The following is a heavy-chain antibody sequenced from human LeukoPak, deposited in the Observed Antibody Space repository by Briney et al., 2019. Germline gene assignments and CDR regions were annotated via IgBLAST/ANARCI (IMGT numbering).Heavy chain of an antibody. CDR3: ASGSYGYMDV. Sequence: PSETLSLTCTVSGGSISSSSYYWGWIRQPPGKGLEWIGSIYYSGSTYYNPSLKSRVTISVDTSKNQFSLKLSSVTAADTAVYYCASGSYGYMDVWGKGTTVTVSS. CDR1: GGSISSSSYY. J-gene: IGHJ6*03. V-gene: IGHV4-39*01. CDR2: IYYSGST. D-gene: IGHD1-26*01.